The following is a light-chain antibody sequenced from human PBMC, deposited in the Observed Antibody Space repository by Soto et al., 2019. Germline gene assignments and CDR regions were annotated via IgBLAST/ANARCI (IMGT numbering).Light chain of an antibody. CDR2: GNS. V-gene: IGLV1-40*01. Sequence: QSVLTQPPSVSGAPGQRVTISCAGSSSNIGAGYDVHWYQQLPGTAPKLLIYGNSNRPSGVPDRFSGSKSGTSASLAITGLQAEDEADSYCQSYDSSLSAFFGTGTKVTVL. CDR3: QSYDSSLSAF. CDR1: SSNIGAGYD. J-gene: IGLJ1*01.